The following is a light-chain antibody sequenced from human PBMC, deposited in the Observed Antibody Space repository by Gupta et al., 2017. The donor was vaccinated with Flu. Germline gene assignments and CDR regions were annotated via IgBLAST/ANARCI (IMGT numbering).Light chain of an antibody. V-gene: IGKV2-30*02. Sequence: DVVMTQSPLSLSVTVGQPASISCRSSQSLVHSDGNTYLHWFQQRPGQSPRRLIYKISNRDSGVPDRFSGSGSGTEYTFDISRVEAEDVGIYYCMHEVNCPWTFGQGTKVEIK. CDR2: KIS. CDR3: MHEVNCPWT. CDR1: QSLVHSDGNTY. J-gene: IGKJ1*01.